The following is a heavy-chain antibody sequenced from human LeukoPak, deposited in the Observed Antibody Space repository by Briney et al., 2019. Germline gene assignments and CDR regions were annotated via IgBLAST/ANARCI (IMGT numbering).Heavy chain of an antibody. J-gene: IGHJ5*02. V-gene: IGHV1-18*01. Sequence: GASVKASCKASGYTFSHYGFNCGRQAPGQGLKCRGWIGAYNGHTIYGHKFQGKLTMTTATSTSTAYMELRNLMSDDTAVYYCARDQQFGIAAVDSWFDPWGQGTLVTVSS. CDR3: ARDQQFGIAAVDSWFDP. CDR2: IGAYNGHT. D-gene: IGHD6-13*01. CDR1: GYTFSHYG.